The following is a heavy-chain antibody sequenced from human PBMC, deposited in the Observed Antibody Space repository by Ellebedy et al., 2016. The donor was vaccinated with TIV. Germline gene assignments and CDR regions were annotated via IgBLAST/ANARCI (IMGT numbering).Heavy chain of an antibody. V-gene: IGHV1-3*01. CDR2: INAGNGNT. CDR1: GYTFTAYA. J-gene: IGHJ5*02. CDR3: ARLSRVYDSSGYNWFDP. Sequence: AASVTVSCKASGYTFTAYAMPCVRQAPGQRLEWMGWINAGNGNTKYSQKFQGRVIITRDTSASTAYMELRSLSSEDTAVYYCARLSRVYDSSGYNWFDPWGQGTLVTVSS. D-gene: IGHD3-22*01.